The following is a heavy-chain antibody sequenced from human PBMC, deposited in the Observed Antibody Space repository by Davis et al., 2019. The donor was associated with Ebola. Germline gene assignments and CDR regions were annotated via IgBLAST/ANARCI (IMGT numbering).Heavy chain of an antibody. V-gene: IGHV4-39*01. J-gene: IGHJ4*02. CDR2: IYYSGST. CDR3: ARHGDTAMVWDY. CDR1: GGSISSSSYY. D-gene: IGHD5-18*01. Sequence: SETLSLTCTVSGGSISSSSYYWGWIRQPPGKGLEWIGSIYYSGSTYYNPSLKRRVTISVDTSKNQFSLKLSSVTAADTAVYYCARHGDTAMVWDYWGQGTLVTVSS.